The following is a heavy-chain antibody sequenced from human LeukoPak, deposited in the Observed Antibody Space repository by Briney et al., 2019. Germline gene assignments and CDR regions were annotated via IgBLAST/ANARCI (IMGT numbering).Heavy chain of an antibody. CDR1: GGSFSGYY. CDR2: INHSGST. V-gene: IGHV4-34*01. CDR3: ARGRRNWFDP. Sequence: SETLSLTCAVYGGSFSGYYWSWIRQPPGKGLEWIGEINHSGSTNYNPSLKSRVTISADTSKNQFSLKLSSVTAADTAVYYCARGRRNWFDPWGQGTLVTVSS. J-gene: IGHJ5*02.